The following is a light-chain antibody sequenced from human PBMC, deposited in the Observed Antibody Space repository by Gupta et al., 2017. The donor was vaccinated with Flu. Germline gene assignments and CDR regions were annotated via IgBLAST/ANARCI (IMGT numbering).Light chain of an antibody. J-gene: IGKJ2*02. V-gene: IGKV4-1*01. Sequence: IVMTQSPDSLSVSLGERATIYCKSSQSVLYSSNNKNYLAWYQQKPGQPPKLLIYWASTRESGVPDRFSGSGSGTDFTLTISSLQAEDVAVYYCQQYYSTPPWTFGQGTKLEIK. CDR3: QQYYSTPPWT. CDR1: QSVLYSSNNKNY. CDR2: WAS.